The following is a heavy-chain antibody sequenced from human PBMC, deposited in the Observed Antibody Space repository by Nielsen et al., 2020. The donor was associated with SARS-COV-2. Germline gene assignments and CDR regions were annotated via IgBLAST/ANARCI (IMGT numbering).Heavy chain of an antibody. J-gene: IGHJ5*02. Sequence: GGSLRLSCAASGFTFDDYAMHWVRQAPGKGLEWVAVIWYDGSNKYYADSVKGRFTISRDNSKNTLYLQMNSLRAEDTAVYYCAREVAGTQSSWFDPWGQGTLVTVSS. D-gene: IGHD2-15*01. CDR2: IWYDGSNK. V-gene: IGHV3-33*08. CDR1: GFTFDDYA. CDR3: AREVAGTQSSWFDP.